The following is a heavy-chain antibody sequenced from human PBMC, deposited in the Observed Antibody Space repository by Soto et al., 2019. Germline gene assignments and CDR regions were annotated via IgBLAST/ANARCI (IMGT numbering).Heavy chain of an antibody. J-gene: IGHJ4*02. V-gene: IGHV4-34*01. CDR1: GGSFSGYY. CDR2: INHSGST. CDR3: ARGWGSYGSGSY. Sequence: SETLSLTCAVYGGSFSGYYWSWIRQPPGKGLEWIGEINHSGSTNYNPSLKSRVTISVDTSKNQFSLRLSSVTAADTAVYYCARGWGSYGSGSYWGQGTLVTVSS. D-gene: IGHD3-10*01.